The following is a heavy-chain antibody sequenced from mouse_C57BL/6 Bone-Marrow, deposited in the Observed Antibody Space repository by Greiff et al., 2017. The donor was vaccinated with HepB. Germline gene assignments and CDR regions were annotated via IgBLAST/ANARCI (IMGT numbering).Heavy chain of an antibody. CDR3: ARHYPYAIDY. CDR2: ISSGGSYT. CDR1: GFTFSSYG. J-gene: IGHJ4*01. Sequence: EVQVVESGGDLVKPGGSLKLSCAASGFTFSSYGMSWVRQTPDKRLEWVATISSGGSYTYYPDSVKGRFTISRDNAKNTLYLQMSSLKSEDTAMYYGARHYPYAIDYWGQGTSVTVSS. V-gene: IGHV5-6*01.